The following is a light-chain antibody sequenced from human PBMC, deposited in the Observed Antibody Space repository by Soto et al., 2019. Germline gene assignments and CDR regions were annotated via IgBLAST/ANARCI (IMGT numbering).Light chain of an antibody. CDR2: GAS. CDR3: QQYNSYSRT. CDR1: QGITSY. V-gene: IGKV1-9*01. J-gene: IGKJ1*01. Sequence: IQLTQSPSSLSASVGDSVTITCRASQGITSYLAWYQQKPGKAPNLLIYGASTLQSGVPSRFSGSGSGTDFTLTINILQSEDFATHYCQQYNSYSRTVGQGTKLDSK.